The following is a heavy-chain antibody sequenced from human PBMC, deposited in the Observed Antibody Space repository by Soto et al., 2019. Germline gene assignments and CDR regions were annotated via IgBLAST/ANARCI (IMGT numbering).Heavy chain of an antibody. CDR3: ARERAAYSSSSYNWFDP. CDR1: GYTFTSYA. CDR2: INAGNGNT. V-gene: IGHV1-3*01. J-gene: IGHJ5*02. Sequence: ASVKVSCKASGYTFTSYAMHWVRQAPGQRLEWMGWINAGNGNTKYSQKFQGRVTIARDTSASTAYMELSSLRSEDTAVYYCARERAAYSSSSYNWFDPWGQGTLVTVSS. D-gene: IGHD6-6*01.